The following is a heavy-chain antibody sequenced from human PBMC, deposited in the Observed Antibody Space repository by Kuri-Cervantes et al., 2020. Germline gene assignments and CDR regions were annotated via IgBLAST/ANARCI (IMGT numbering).Heavy chain of an antibody. Sequence: ASVKVSCKASGYTFTSYYMHWVRQAPGQGLEWMGIINPSGGSTSYAQKFQGRVTMTRDTSTSTVYMKLSSLRSEDTAVYYCARAPEGDHGYVWGSPLYYYWGQGTLVTVSS. CDR2: INPSGGST. J-gene: IGHJ4*02. CDR1: GYTFTSYY. CDR3: ARAPEGDHGYVWGSPLYYY. V-gene: IGHV1-46*01. D-gene: IGHD3-16*01.